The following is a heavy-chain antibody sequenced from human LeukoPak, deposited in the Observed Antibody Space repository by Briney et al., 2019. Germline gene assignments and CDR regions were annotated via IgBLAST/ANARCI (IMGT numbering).Heavy chain of an antibody. J-gene: IGHJ5*02. D-gene: IGHD6-6*01. CDR2: IYYSGST. Sequence: SETLSLTCTVSGGSISSYYWSWIRQPPGKGLEWIGYIYYSGSTNYNPSLKSRVTISVDTSKNQFSLKLSSVTAADTAVYYCARGQRIAARRGGWFDPWGQGTLVTVSS. CDR3: ARGQRIAARRGGWFDP. V-gene: IGHV4-59*12. CDR1: GGSISSYY.